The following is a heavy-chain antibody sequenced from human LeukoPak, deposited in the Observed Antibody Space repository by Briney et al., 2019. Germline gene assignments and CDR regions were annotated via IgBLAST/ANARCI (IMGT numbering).Heavy chain of an antibody. D-gene: IGHD3-10*01. J-gene: IGHJ6*03. V-gene: IGHV4-61*02. CDR2: IYTSGST. CDR1: GGSISSGSYY. Sequence: PSQTLSLTCTVSGGSISSGSYYWSWIRQPAGKGLEWIGRIYTSGSTNYNPSLKSRVTMSVDTSKNQFSLKLSSVTAADTAVYYCARGSNYYGSGSAYYYYMDVWGKGTTVIVSS. CDR3: ARGSNYYGSGSAYYYYMDV.